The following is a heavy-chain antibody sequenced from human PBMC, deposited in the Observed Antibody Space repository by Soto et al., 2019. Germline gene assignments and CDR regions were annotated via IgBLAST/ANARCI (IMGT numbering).Heavy chain of an antibody. J-gene: IGHJ4*02. CDR2: ISYDGSNI. V-gene: IGHV3-30*18. D-gene: IGHD1-1*01. CDR3: AKDRTGTTNYNRYGFDY. Sequence: QVQLVESGGGVVQPGRSLRLSCAASGFTFSSYGMHWVRQAPGKGLEWVAVISYDGSNIYYADSVKGRFTISRDNSKNTLYLQMNGLRAEDTAVYYCAKDRTGTTNYNRYGFDYCGQGALVTFSA. CDR1: GFTFSSYG.